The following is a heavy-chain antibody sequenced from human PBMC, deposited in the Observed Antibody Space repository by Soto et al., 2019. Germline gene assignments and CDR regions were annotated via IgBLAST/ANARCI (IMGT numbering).Heavy chain of an antibody. Sequence: RAALQISGKGSGCSFTIHWSSWVHQKPGKGLEWRGIIYPGDSDTRYSPSFQGQVTISADKPISTAYLQWRSLKASDSAMYYCARSGVPTAIEGFDMRGEATSVTVSS. CDR3: ARSGVPTAIEGFDM. V-gene: IGHV5-51*07. CDR1: GCSFTIHW. CDR2: IYPGDSDT. J-gene: IGHJ6*02. D-gene: IGHD2-2*01.